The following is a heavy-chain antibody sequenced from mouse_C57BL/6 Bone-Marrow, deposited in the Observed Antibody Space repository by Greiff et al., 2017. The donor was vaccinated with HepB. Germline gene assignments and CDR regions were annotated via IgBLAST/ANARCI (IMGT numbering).Heavy chain of an antibody. CDR2: IHPNRGST. Sequence: VQLQQPGAELVKPGASVKLSCKASGYTFTSYWMHWVKQRPGQGLEWIGMIHPNRGSTNYNEKFKSKATLTVDKSSSTAYMQLSSLTSEDSAVYYCARLMVYWYFDVWGTGTTVTVSS. CDR1: GYTFTSYW. CDR3: ARLMVYWYFDV. J-gene: IGHJ1*03. D-gene: IGHD1-1*02. V-gene: IGHV1-64*01.